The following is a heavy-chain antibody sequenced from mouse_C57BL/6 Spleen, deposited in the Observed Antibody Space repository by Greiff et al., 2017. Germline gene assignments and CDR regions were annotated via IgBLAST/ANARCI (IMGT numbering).Heavy chain of an antibody. CDR1: GYAFSSSW. J-gene: IGHJ4*01. Sequence: QVQLKESGPELVKPGASVKISCKASGYAFSSSWMNWVKQRPGKGLEWIGRIYPGDGDTNYNGKFKGKATLTADKSSSTAYMQLSSLTSEDSAVYFCARSTYYGSSGYAMDYWGQGTSVTVSS. CDR2: IYPGDGDT. D-gene: IGHD1-1*01. CDR3: ARSTYYGSSGYAMDY. V-gene: IGHV1-82*01.